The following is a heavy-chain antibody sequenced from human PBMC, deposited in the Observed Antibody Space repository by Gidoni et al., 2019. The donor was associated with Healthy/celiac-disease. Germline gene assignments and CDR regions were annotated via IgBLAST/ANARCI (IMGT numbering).Heavy chain of an antibody. Sequence: EVQLLESGGGLVQPGGSLRLSCAASGFTFSSYAMSWVRQAPGKGLEWVSAISGSGGSTYYADSVKGRFTISRDNSKNTLYLQMNSLRAEDTAVYYCAKYGSGSYYNPKSYLFDYWGQGTLVTVSS. V-gene: IGHV3-23*01. CDR1: GFTFSSYA. D-gene: IGHD3-10*01. CDR2: ISGSGGST. J-gene: IGHJ4*02. CDR3: AKYGSGSYYNPKSYLFDY.